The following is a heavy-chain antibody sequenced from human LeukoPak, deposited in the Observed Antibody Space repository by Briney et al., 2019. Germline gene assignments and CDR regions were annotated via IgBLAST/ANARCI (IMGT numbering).Heavy chain of an antibody. CDR2: INHSGST. V-gene: IGHV4-34*08. Sequence: GSLRLSCAASGFTFSSSWMHWVRQPPGKGLEWVGEINHSGSTNYNPSLKSRVTISVDTSKNQFSLKLSSVTAADTAVYYCAYYYYGMDVWGQGTTVTVSS. J-gene: IGHJ6*02. CDR1: GFTFSSSW. CDR3: AYYYYGMDV.